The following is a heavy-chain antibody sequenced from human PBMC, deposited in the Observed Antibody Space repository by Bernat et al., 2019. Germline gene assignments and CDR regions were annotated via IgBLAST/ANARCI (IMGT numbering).Heavy chain of an antibody. J-gene: IGHJ4*02. V-gene: IGHV3-48*01. CDR2: ISSSSSTI. CDR3: ARDIRAATYPFTGTNDY. D-gene: IGHD2-15*01. Sequence: EVQLVESGGGLVQPGGSLRLSCAASGFTFSSYSMNWVRQAPGKGLEWVSYISSSSSTIYYADSVKGRFTISRDNAKNSLYLQMNSLRAEDTAMYYCARDIRAATYPFTGTNDYWGQGTLVTVSS. CDR1: GFTFSSYS.